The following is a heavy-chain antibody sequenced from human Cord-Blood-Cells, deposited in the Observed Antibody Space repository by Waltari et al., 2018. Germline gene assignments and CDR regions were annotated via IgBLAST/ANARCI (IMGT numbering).Heavy chain of an antibody. J-gene: IGHJ4*02. Sequence: QVQLQQWGAGLLKPSETLSLTCAVYGGSLSGYYWSWIRQTPGKGLEGIGEINHRGSTNAKPSLQSGVTLAVDTSNNQFSLKLSSGTAADTAVYHCAKDRWDIVLIVYAFDYWGQGTLVTVSS. CDR1: GGSLSGYY. V-gene: IGHV4-34*01. CDR3: AKDRWDIVLIVYAFDY. CDR2: INHRGST. D-gene: IGHD2-8*01.